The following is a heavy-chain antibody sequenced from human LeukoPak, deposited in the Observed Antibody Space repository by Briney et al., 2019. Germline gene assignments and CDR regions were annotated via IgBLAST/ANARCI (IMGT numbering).Heavy chain of an antibody. J-gene: IGHJ1*01. V-gene: IGHV4-30-4*08. D-gene: IGHD2-2*01. Sequence: PSQTLSLTCTVSGGSISSGDYYWSWIRQPPGKGLEWIGYIYYSGSTYYNPSLKSRVTISVDTSKNQFSLKLSSVTAADTAVYYCASSSRREYFQHWGQGTLVAVSS. CDR1: GGSISSGDYY. CDR2: IYYSGST. CDR3: ASSSRREYFQH.